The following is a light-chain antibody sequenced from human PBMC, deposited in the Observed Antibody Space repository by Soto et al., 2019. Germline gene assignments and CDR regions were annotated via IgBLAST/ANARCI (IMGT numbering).Light chain of an antibody. Sequence: DIQMTQSPSSVSASVGDRVTITCRASQAIGVWLAWYQQKPGKAPDLLIYAASHLHSGVPSRFSGSGSGTDFTLTINSLQPEDFATYFGQQANSFPFTFGPGTKVDIK. J-gene: IGKJ3*01. CDR3: QQANSFPFT. CDR1: QAIGVW. CDR2: AAS. V-gene: IGKV1-12*01.